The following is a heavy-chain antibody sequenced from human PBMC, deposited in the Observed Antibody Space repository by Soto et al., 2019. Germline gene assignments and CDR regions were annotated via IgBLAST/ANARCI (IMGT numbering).Heavy chain of an antibody. V-gene: IGHV3-23*01. J-gene: IGHJ6*02. D-gene: IGHD5-18*01. CDR1: GFTFSSYA. Sequence: EVQLLESGGGLVQPGGSLRLSCAASGFTFSSYAMSWVRQAPGKGLEWVSAISGSGGSTYYADSVKGRFTISRDNSKNTLYLQMNSLRAEDTAVYYCARVRGAAMVYYYYYYYGMDVWGQGTTVTVSS. CDR3: ARVRGAAMVYYYYYYYGMDV. CDR2: ISGSGGST.